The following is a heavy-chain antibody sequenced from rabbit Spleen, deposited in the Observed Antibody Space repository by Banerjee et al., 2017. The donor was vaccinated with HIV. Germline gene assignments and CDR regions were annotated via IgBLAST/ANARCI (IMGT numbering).Heavy chain of an antibody. D-gene: IGHD7-1*01. J-gene: IGHJ4*01. Sequence: QSLEESGGDLVKPGASLTLTCKASGFDFSSNAMCWVRQAPGKRPEWIACIYGGSSGSTYYASWAKGRFTISKTSSTTVTLQMTSLTAADTATYFCARGSPGNTWNRYYFAFWGPGTLVTVS. CDR1: GFDFSSNA. CDR2: IYGGSSGST. CDR3: ARGSPGNTWNRYYFAF. V-gene: IGHV1S40*01.